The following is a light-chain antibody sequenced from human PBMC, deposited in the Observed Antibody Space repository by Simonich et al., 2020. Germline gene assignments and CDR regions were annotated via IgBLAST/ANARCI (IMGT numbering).Light chain of an antibody. CDR2: DVS. CDR3: SSYTSSSSVV. Sequence: QSPLPQPASVSGPPGQQNTTSCTGTGSDVVGYNYVSWYQQHPGKAPKLMIYDVSKRPSGVSNRFSGSKSGNTASLTISGLQAEDEADYYCSSYTSSSSVVFGGGTKLTVL. V-gene: IGLV2-14*01. CDR1: GSDVVGYNY. J-gene: IGLJ2*01.